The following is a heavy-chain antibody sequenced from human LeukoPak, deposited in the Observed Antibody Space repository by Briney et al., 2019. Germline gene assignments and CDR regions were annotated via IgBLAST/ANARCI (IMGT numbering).Heavy chain of an antibody. J-gene: IGHJ4*02. V-gene: IGHV3-53*01. D-gene: IGHD7-27*01. CDR1: AFSVSSNY. CDR3: ATCWGFAGDY. CDR2: IYIDGRT. Sequence: GGSLRLSCAASAFSVSSNYMSWVRQAPGKGLEWVSLIYIDGRTFYAVSVKGRFTISRDTSKNTVYLQMNSLRPEDTAVYYCATCWGFAGDYWGQATLVTVSS.